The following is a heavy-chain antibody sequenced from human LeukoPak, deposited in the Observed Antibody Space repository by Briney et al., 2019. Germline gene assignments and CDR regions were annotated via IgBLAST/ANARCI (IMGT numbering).Heavy chain of an antibody. V-gene: IGHV4-31*03. Sequence: PSETLSLTCTVSGGSISSGGYYWSWIRQHPGKGLEWIGYIYYSGSTYYNPSLKSRVTISVDTSKNQFSLKLSSVTAADTAVYYCARGIRPWGRDSPSNYFDYWGQGTLVTVSS. CDR3: ARGIRPWGRDSPSNYFDY. CDR2: IYYSGST. CDR1: GGSISSGGYY. J-gene: IGHJ4*02. D-gene: IGHD7-27*01.